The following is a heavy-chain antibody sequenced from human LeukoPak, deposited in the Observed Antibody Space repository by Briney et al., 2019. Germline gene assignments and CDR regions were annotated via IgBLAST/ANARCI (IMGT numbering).Heavy chain of an antibody. CDR2: ISGGGETT. J-gene: IGHJ4*02. V-gene: IGHV3-23*01. D-gene: IGHD4-17*01. CDR1: GFTFNNYA. CDR3: ARDYADYVGYSFFDY. Sequence: GGSLRLSCAASGFTFNNYAMSWVRQAPGKGLEWVSSISGGGETTYYADSAKGRFTISRDNSQNTLYLQMNSLRAEDTAVYYCARDYADYVGYSFFDYWGQGTLVTVSS.